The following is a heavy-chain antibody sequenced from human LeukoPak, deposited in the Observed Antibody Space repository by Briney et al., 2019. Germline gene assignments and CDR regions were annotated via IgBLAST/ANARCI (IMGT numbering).Heavy chain of an antibody. Sequence: SETLSLTCAVYGGSFSGYYWSWIRQPPGKGLEWIGEINHSGSTNYNPSLKSRVTISVDTSKNQFSLKLSSVTAADTAVYYCARGRIAVAGTNLYYFDYWGQGTLVTVSS. CDR1: GGSFSGYY. D-gene: IGHD6-19*01. J-gene: IGHJ4*02. CDR2: INHSGST. CDR3: ARGRIAVAGTNLYYFDY. V-gene: IGHV4-34*01.